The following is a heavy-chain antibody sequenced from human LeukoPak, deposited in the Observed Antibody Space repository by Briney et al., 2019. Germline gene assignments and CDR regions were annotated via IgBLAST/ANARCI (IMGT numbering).Heavy chain of an antibody. V-gene: IGHV4-34*01. J-gene: IGHJ5*02. D-gene: IGHD6-6*01. CDR1: GGSFSGYY. CDR2: INHSGST. CDR3: ARDRRSIIAARPRNWFDP. Sequence: SETLSLTCAVYGGSFSGYYWSWIRQPPGKGLEWIREINHSGSTNYNPSLKSRVTISVDTSKNQFSLKLSSVTAADTAVYYCARDRRSIIAARPRNWFDPWGQGTLVTVSS.